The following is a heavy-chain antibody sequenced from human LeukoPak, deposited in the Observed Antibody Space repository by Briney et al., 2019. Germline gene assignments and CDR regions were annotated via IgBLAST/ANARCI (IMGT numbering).Heavy chain of an antibody. Sequence: SQTLSLTCTVSGGSISSGDYYWSWIRQPPGKGLEWIGYIYYSGSTYYNPSLKSRVTISVDTSKNQFSLKLSSVTAADTAVHYCAGKTRHGSRPVPYYFDYWGQGTLVTVSS. D-gene: IGHD6-13*01. CDR3: AGKTRHGSRPVPYYFDY. CDR1: GGSISSGDYY. V-gene: IGHV4-30-4*01. J-gene: IGHJ4*02. CDR2: IYYSGST.